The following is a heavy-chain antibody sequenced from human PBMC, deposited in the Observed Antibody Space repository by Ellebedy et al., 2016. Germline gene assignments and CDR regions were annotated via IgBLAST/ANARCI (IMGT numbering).Heavy chain of an antibody. CDR2: ISASGRSP. D-gene: IGHD2-2*01. J-gene: IGHJ4*02. V-gene: IGHV3-23*01. CDR3: ASLPAAFRWFDY. CDR1: AFTFSSYA. Sequence: GESLKISXAASAFTFSSYAMSWVRQAPGKGLEWVSGISASGRSPYYADSVKGRVTVSRDNSKNTLYLQMNSLRAEDTAVYYCASLPAAFRWFDYWGQGTLVTVSS.